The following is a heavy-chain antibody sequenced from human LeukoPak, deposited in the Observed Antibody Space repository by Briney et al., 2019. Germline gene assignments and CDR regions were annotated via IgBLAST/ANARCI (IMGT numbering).Heavy chain of an antibody. V-gene: IGHV4-34*01. J-gene: IGHJ4*02. Sequence: SETLSLTCAVYGGSFSGYYWSWIRQPPGKGLEWIGEINHSGSTNYNPSLKSRVTISVDTSKNQFSLKLSSLTAADRAGYYWGRGKEVLENFNYWAQGPLV. CDR3: GRGKEVLENFNY. D-gene: IGHD3-3*01. CDR1: GGSFSGYY. CDR2: INHSGST.